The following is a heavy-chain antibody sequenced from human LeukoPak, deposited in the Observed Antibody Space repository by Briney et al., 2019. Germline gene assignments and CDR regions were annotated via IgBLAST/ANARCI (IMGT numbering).Heavy chain of an antibody. CDR1: GGSISSGGYY. J-gene: IGHJ4*02. V-gene: IGHV4-31*03. CDR3: ARTVVVAATPYHFDH. Sequence: PSQTLSLTCTVSGGSISSGGYYWSWIRQHPGKGLEWIGYIYYSGSTYYNPSLKSRVTISVDTSKNQFSLKLSSVTAADTAVYYCARTVVVAATPYHFDHWGQGTLVTVSS. D-gene: IGHD2-15*01. CDR2: IYYSGST.